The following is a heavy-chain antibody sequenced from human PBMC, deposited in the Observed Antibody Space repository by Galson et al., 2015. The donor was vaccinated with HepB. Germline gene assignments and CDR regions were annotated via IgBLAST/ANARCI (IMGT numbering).Heavy chain of an antibody. CDR2: ISSSSSTI. CDR3: ARDSCSSTNCRSDF. J-gene: IGHJ4*02. V-gene: IGHV3-48*02. CDR1: GFTFSSYS. Sequence: SLRLSCAASGFTFSSYSMNWVRQAPGKGLEWVSYISSSSSTIYYADSVKGRFTISRDNAKNSLYLQMNSLRDEDTAVYYCARDSCSSTNCRSDFWGQGSLVTVSS. D-gene: IGHD2-2*01.